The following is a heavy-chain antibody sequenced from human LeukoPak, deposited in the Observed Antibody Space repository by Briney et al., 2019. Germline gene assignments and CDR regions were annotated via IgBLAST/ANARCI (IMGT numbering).Heavy chain of an antibody. CDR2: IRQDGGEK. Sequence: GGPLRLSCAVSGFTFSVYWMNWVRQAPGKGLEWVPSIRQDGGEKSYVDSVKGRFTISRDNTKNSLYLQINSLRAEDTAVYYCARDGTAAGLYFDLWGQGTLVTVSS. V-gene: IGHV3-7*01. D-gene: IGHD6-13*01. CDR3: ARDGTAAGLYFDL. J-gene: IGHJ4*01. CDR1: GFTFSVYW.